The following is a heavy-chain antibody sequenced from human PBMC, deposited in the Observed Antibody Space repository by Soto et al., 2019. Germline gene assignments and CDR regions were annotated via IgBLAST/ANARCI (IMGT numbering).Heavy chain of an antibody. CDR2: IIPIFGTA. CDR3: AREGASGSHIGY. Sequence: QVQLVQSGAEVKKPGSSVKVSCKASGGTFSSYAISWVRQAPGQGLEWMGGIIPIFGTANYAQKFQGRVTITADESTSTAYMELSSLSSEDTDVYYCAREGASGSHIGYWGQGTLVTVSS. CDR1: GGTFSSYA. V-gene: IGHV1-69*01. J-gene: IGHJ4*02. D-gene: IGHD3-22*01.